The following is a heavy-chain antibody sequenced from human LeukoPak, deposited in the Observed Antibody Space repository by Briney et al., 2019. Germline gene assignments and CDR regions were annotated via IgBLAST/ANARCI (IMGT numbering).Heavy chain of an antibody. CDR3: ARGSMVRGVDY. J-gene: IGHJ4*02. CDR2: IYHSGST. V-gene: IGHV4-30-2*01. Sequence: SSETLSLTCAVSGGSISSGGYSWSWIRQPPGKGLEWIGYIYHSGSTYHNPSLKSRVTISVDRSKNQFSLKLSSVTAADTAVYYCARGSMVRGVDYWGQGTLVTVSS. CDR1: GGSISSGGYS. D-gene: IGHD3-10*01.